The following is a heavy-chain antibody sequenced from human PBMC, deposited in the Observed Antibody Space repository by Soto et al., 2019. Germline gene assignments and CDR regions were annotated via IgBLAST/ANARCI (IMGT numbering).Heavy chain of an antibody. CDR1: GFTFSSYG. J-gene: IGHJ4*02. Sequence: GGSLRLSCAASGFTFSSYGMHWVRQAPGKGLEWVAVISYDGSNKYYADSVKGRFTISRDNSKNTLYLQMNSLRAEDTAVYYCAKGLVESGWGRTLSIFDYWGQGTLVTVSS. CDR2: ISYDGSNK. V-gene: IGHV3-30*18. D-gene: IGHD6-19*01. CDR3: AKGLVESGWGRTLSIFDY.